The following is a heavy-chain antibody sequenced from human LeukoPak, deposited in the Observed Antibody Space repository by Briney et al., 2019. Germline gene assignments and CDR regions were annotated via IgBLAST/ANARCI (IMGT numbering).Heavy chain of an antibody. CDR1: GFTFSAYG. CDR2: IRYDGTNK. CDR3: VKYLAYDILTGYYYSDY. V-gene: IGHV3-30*02. Sequence: GGSLRLSCAASGFTFSAYGMHWVRQAPGKGLEWVAFIRYDGTNKYYADSVKGRFTISRDNSKNTLYVQMNSLRVEDTAVYYCVKYLAYDILTGYYYSDYWGQGTLVTVSS. D-gene: IGHD3-9*01. J-gene: IGHJ4*02.